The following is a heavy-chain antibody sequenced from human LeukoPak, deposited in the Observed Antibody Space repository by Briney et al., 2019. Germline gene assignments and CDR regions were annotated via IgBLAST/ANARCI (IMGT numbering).Heavy chain of an antibody. CDR2: INPSGGST. D-gene: IGHD1-1*01. CDR1: EYTFTGYY. Sequence: GASVKVSCKASEYTFTGYYMHWVRQAPGQGLEWMGIINPSGGSTSYAQKFQGRVTMTRDMSTSTVYMELSSLRSEDTAVYYCARGLIGGWNDLGSGAFDIWGQGTMVTVSS. CDR3: ARGLIGGWNDLGSGAFDI. V-gene: IGHV1-46*01. J-gene: IGHJ3*02.